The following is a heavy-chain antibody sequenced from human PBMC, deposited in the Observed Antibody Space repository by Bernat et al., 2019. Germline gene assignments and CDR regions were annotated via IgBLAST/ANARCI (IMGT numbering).Heavy chain of an antibody. D-gene: IGHD3-22*01. CDR3: ATYDSSGPGAFDI. Sequence: EVQLVESGGGLVQPGGSLRLSCAASGFTVISNYMSWVRQAPGKGLEWVSVIYSGGSTYYADSVKGRFTISRDNSKNTLYLQMNSLRAEDTAVYYCATYDSSGPGAFDIWGQGTMVTVSS. J-gene: IGHJ3*02. V-gene: IGHV3-66*01. CDR2: IYSGGST. CDR1: GFTVISNY.